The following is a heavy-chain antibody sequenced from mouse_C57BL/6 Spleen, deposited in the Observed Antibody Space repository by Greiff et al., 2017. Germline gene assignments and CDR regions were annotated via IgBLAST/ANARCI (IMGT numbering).Heavy chain of an antibody. D-gene: IGHD2-4*01. V-gene: IGHV1-22*01. Sequence: EVQLQQSGPELVKPGASVKMSCKASGYTFTDYNMHWVKQSHGKSLEWIGYINPNNGGTSYNQKFKGKATLTVNKSSSTAYTELRSLTSEDSAVYYCARSGYYDYDFDYWGQGTTLTVSS. CDR1: GYTFTDYN. CDR2: INPNNGGT. J-gene: IGHJ2*01. CDR3: ARSGYYDYDFDY.